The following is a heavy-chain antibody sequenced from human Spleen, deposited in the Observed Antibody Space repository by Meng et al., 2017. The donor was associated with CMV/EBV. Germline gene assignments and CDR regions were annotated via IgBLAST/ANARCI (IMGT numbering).Heavy chain of an antibody. D-gene: IGHD5-24*01. J-gene: IGHJ2*01. V-gene: IGHV3-20*03. CDR1: VFTFDDYG. Sequence: VFTFDDYGMAWVRQVPGKGLEWVSGINWNGGRTDSADSVKGRFTISRDDAKHSLYLQMDSLRVEDTAFYYCARRAVELAATYWFFDLWGRGTLVTVSS. CDR3: ARRAVELAATYWFFDL. CDR2: INWNGGRT.